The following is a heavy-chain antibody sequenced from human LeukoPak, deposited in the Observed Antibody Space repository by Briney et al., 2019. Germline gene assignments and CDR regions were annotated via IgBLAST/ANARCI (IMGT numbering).Heavy chain of an antibody. CDR1: GISFSIYA. J-gene: IGHJ5*02. Sequence: GGSLRLPCAASGISFSIYAMTWVRQAPGEGLEWVSGVNNRGTYTYYADSVKGRFTISRDNFRNILYLQMHSLRAEDTAMYYCARVEGGAALTPPDTWGQGTLVTVSS. D-gene: IGHD6-6*01. CDR2: VNNRGTYT. V-gene: IGHV3-23*01. CDR3: ARVEGGAALTPPDT.